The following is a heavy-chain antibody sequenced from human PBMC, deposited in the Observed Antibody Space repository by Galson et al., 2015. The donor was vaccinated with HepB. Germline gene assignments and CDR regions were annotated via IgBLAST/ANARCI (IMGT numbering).Heavy chain of an antibody. J-gene: IGHJ5*02. CDR1: GDSVSSNSAA. D-gene: IGHD3-22*01. V-gene: IGHV6-1*01. CDR2: TYYRSKWYN. CDR3: ARDLGTSYDSSGTNWFDP. Sequence: CAISGDSVSSNSAAWNWIRQSPSRGREWLGRTYYRSKWYNDYAVSVKSRITINPDTSKNQFSLQLNSVTLEDTAVYYCARDLGTSYDSSGTNWFDPWGQGTLVTVSS.